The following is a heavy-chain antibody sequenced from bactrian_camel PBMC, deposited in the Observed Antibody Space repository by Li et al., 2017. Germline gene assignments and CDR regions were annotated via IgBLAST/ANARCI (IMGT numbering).Heavy chain of an antibody. D-gene: IGHD6*01. CDR2: IHSDGTA. V-gene: IGHV3S53*01. CDR3: AADVPFSGSWYCFRMAQVDFAY. Sequence: HVQLVESGGAAVQNGGSLTLSCASSGYTANTGCMGWFRLVPGKERKAVATIHSDGTATYADSVKGRFTVSQDNANKTLYLEMNSLKSDDTATYYCAADVPFSGSWYCFRMAQVDFAYWGQGTQVTVS. CDR1: GYTANTGC. J-gene: IGHJ6*01.